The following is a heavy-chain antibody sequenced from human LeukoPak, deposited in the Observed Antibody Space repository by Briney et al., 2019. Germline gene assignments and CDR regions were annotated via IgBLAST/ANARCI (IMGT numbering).Heavy chain of an antibody. CDR2: ISRSSAYI. D-gene: IGHD3-3*01. J-gene: IGHJ4*02. Sequence: GGSLRLSCAASGFTLSSYSMNWVRQAPGKGLEWVSSISRSSAYIYYADSVKGRFTISRDNAKNSLYLQMNSLRAEDTAFYYCARHDFWSGFKGGDYWGQGTLVTVSS. V-gene: IGHV3-21*04. CDR1: GFTLSSYS. CDR3: ARHDFWSGFKGGDY.